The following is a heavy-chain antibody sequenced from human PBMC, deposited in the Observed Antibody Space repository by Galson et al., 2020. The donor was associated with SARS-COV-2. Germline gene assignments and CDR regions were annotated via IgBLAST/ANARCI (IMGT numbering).Heavy chain of an antibody. J-gene: IGHJ4*02. Sequence: GGSLRLSCAASGFRFSDHYMSWIRQAPGKGLEWVSYISGTTSNTDYTDSVKGRFTISRDNAKNSLYLQLNSLSAEDTALYYCVRESRDGSFWAYYYWGQGTLVTVSS. CDR3: VRESRDGSFWAYYY. V-gene: IGHV3-11*06. CDR1: GFRFSDHY. CDR2: ISGTTSNT. D-gene: IGHD1-26*01.